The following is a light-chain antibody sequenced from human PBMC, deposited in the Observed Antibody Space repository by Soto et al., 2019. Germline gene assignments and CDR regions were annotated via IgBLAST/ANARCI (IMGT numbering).Light chain of an antibody. J-gene: IGKJ4*01. V-gene: IGKV3-20*01. Sequence: EIVLTQSPGTLSLSPGERATLSCRASQTFSSNYLAWYQQKPGQAPRHLIYGASSRASGIPDRFSGSGSGTDFTLTISRLEPEDFAVYYCQQYGRSPPTFGGGTKVEIK. CDR2: GAS. CDR1: QTFSSNY. CDR3: QQYGRSPPT.